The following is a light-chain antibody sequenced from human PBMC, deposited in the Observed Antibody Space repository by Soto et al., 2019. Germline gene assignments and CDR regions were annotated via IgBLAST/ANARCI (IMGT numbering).Light chain of an antibody. J-gene: IGKJ3*01. CDR3: QQYYSYPLT. V-gene: IGKV1-8*01. Sequence: IQMTQSPSSLSASVGDRVTITCRASQGISSYLAWYQQKPGKAPKLLIYAASTLQSGVPSRFSGSGSGTDFTLTISCLQSEDFATYYCQQYYSYPLTFGPGTKVDIK. CDR2: AAS. CDR1: QGISSY.